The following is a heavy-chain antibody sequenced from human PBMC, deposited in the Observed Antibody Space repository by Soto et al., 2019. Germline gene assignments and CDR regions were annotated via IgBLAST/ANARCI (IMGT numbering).Heavy chain of an antibody. J-gene: IGHJ4*02. CDR2: IYYSGST. V-gene: IGHV4-31*03. D-gene: IGHD6-6*01. CDR3: AGLYSSSSGYFDY. Sequence: TLSLTCTVSGGSISSGGYYWSWIRQHPGKGLEWIGYIYYSGSTYYNPSLKSRVTISVDTSKNQFSLKLSSVTAADTAVYYCAGLYSSSSGYFDYWGQGTLVTVSS. CDR1: GGSISSGGYY.